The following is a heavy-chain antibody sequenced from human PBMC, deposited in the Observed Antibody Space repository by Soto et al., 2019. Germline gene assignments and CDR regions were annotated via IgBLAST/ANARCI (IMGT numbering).Heavy chain of an antibody. V-gene: IGHV4-31*03. Sequence: QVQLQESGPGLVKPSQTLSLTCTVSGGSIGSGGYYWSWIRQHPGKGLEWIGYIYYNPSLKSRVTISLDTSKNQFSPKLCSVTAAAPAVYYCAREPIIWGQGTLVTVSS. CDR2: IY. J-gene: IGHJ4*02. CDR1: GGSIGSGGYY. CDR3: AREPII.